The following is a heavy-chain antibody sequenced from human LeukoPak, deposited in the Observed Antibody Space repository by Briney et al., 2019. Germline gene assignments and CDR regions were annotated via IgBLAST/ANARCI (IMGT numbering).Heavy chain of an antibody. CDR2: VYPGDSDT. CDR3: ARRSTYGSGTNYLFDY. Sequence: GESLKISCKGSGYSFPIYWIAWVRQMPGKGLEWMGIVYPGDSDTRYSPSFQGQITISADKSISTAYLQWSSLKASDTAMYYCARRSTYGSGTNYLFDYWGQGTLVTVSS. V-gene: IGHV5-51*01. J-gene: IGHJ4*02. D-gene: IGHD3-10*01. CDR1: GYSFPIYW.